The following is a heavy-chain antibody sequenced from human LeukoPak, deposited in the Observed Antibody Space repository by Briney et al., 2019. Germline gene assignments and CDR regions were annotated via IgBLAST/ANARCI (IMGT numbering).Heavy chain of an antibody. CDR2: INPSDGST. V-gene: IGHV1-46*01. J-gene: IGHJ4*02. CDR1: GYTFTNYY. D-gene: IGHD3-22*01. Sequence: ASVEVSCKASGYTFTNYYMHWVRQAPGQGLQWMGIINPSDGSTNYAQKFQGRVTMTRDTSTSTLYMDLSSLRSEDTALYYCARERYDSSAFDHWGQGTLITVSS. CDR3: ARERYDSSAFDH.